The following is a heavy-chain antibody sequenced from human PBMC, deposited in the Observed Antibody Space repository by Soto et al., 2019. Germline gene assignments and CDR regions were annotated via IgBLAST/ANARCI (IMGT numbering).Heavy chain of an antibody. V-gene: IGHV3-53*01. CDR2: LYDLDGT. J-gene: IGHJ3*02. D-gene: IGHD1-1*01. Sequence: PGSLLKISCAAFGFTVSGKKYVAWVRQAPGKGLEWVSALYDLDGTYYADSVKGRFTTSSDSSRTTVYLQMNSLIPDDTAVYSCATWHLQEHAYDIWGQGTMVTVSS. CDR1: GFTVSGKKY. CDR3: ATWHLQEHAYDI.